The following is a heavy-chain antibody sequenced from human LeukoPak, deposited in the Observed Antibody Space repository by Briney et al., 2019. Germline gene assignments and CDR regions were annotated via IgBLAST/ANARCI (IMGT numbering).Heavy chain of an antibody. CDR2: ISGSGGST. D-gene: IGHD1-26*01. Sequence: PGGSLRLSCAASGFTFSTYGMSWVRQAPGKGLEWVSAISGSGGSTYYADSVKGRFTISRDNAKNSLYLQVNSLRAEDTAVYYCARDRPSVGATTFDYWGQGTLVTVSS. CDR3: ARDRPSVGATTFDY. J-gene: IGHJ4*02. V-gene: IGHV3-23*01. CDR1: GFTFSTYG.